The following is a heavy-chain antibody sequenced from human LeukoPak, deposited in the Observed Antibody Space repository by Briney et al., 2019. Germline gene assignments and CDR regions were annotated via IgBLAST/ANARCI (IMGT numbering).Heavy chain of an antibody. CDR1: GYTFTSYG. CDR2: ISAYNGNT. Sequence: GASVKVSCKASGYTFTSYGISWVRQAPGQGLEWMGWISAYNGNTNYAQKFQGRVTITADESTSTAYMELSSLRSEDTAVYYCARSSRPFGVVITYYFDYWGQGTLVTVSS. D-gene: IGHD3-3*01. CDR3: ARSSRPFGVVITYYFDY. V-gene: IGHV1-18*01. J-gene: IGHJ4*02.